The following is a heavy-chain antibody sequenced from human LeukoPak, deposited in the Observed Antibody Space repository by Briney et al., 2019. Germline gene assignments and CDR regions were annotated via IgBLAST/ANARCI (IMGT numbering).Heavy chain of an antibody. J-gene: IGHJ4*02. CDR3: ARGYQLLLFDY. V-gene: IGHV4-61*02. Sequence: SQTLSLTCTVSGGSISSGSYYWSWIRQPAGKGREWIGRIYTSGSTNYNPSLKSRITISVDTSKNQFSLKLSSVTAADTAVYYCARGYQLLLFDYWGQGTLVTVSS. D-gene: IGHD2-2*01. CDR1: GGSISSGSYY. CDR2: IYTSGST.